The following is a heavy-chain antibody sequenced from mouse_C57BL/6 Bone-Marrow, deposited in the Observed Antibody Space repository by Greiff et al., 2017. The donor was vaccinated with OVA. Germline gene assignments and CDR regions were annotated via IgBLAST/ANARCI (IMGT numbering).Heavy chain of an antibody. CDR3: ARGGYSGSSFHFDY. J-gene: IGHJ2*01. Sequence: ESGPGLVKPSQSLSLTCSVTGYSITSGYYWNWIRQFPGNKLEWMGYISYDGSNNYNPSLKNRISITRDTSKNQFFLKLNSVTTEDTATYYCARGGYSGSSFHFDYWGQGTTLTVSS. V-gene: IGHV3-6*01. CDR2: ISYDGSN. CDR1: GYSITSGYY. D-gene: IGHD1-1*01.